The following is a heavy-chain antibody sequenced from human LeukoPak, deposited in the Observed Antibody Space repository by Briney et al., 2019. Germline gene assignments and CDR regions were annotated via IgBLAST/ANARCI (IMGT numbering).Heavy chain of an antibody. CDR2: IHSDGSST. J-gene: IGHJ4*02. CDR3: VRDRYYLPDY. D-gene: IGHD3-9*01. V-gene: IGHV3-74*01. Sequence: GGSLRLSCAASGFTFSSTWMHWFRQAPGKGPVWVSRIHSDGSSTIYADSVKGRFTISRDNARNTLYLQMNSLRAEDTAVYYCVRDRYYLPDYWGQGTLVTVSS. CDR1: GFTFSSTW.